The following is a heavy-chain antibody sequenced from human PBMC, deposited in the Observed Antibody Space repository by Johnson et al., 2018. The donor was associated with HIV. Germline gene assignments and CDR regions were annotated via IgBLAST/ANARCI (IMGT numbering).Heavy chain of an antibody. D-gene: IGHD1-26*01. Sequence: EKLVESGGGLVQPGGSLRLSCAASGFTFSSYAMSWVRQAPGKGLEWVSAISGSGGSTYYADSVKGRFTISIDNSKNTLYLQMNSLRAEDTAVYYCAKDGRVGATLMSTGDDAFDIWGQGTMVTVSS. J-gene: IGHJ3*02. CDR2: ISGSGGST. CDR1: GFTFSSYA. CDR3: AKDGRVGATLMSTGDDAFDI. V-gene: IGHV3-23*04.